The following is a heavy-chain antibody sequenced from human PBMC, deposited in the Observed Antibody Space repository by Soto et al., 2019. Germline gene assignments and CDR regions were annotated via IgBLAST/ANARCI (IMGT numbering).Heavy chain of an antibody. CDR3: ARDDVSAYYDFCIGSYYYYYGMDV. J-gene: IGHJ6*02. V-gene: IGHV1-2*02. D-gene: IGHD3-3*01. CDR2: INPNSGGT. CDR1: GYTFTGYY. Sequence: ASVKVSCKASGYTFTGYYMHWVRQAPGQGLEWMGWINPNSGGTNYAQKFQGRVTMTRDTSISTAYMELSRLRSDDTAVYYCARDDVSAYYDFCIGSYYYYYGMDVWGQGTTVTVSS.